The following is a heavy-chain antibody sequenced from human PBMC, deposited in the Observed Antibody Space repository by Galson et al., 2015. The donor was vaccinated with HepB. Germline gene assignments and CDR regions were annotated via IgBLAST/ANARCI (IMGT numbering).Heavy chain of an antibody. D-gene: IGHD6-13*01. J-gene: IGHJ4*02. CDR1: GFTFGSYA. V-gene: IGHV3-23*01. CDR3: AKRDRTDSSSRYILGD. Sequence: SLRLSCAASGFTFGSYAMTWVRQAPGKGLEWVSTISASGATTYYADSVKGLFAISRDSSENTLYLQMNSLRAGDTAVYYCAKRDRTDSSSRYILGDWGQGTLVTVSS. CDR2: ISASGATT.